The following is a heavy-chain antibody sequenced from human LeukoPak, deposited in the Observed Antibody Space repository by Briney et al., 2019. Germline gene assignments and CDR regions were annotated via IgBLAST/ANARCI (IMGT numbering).Heavy chain of an antibody. D-gene: IGHD3-10*01. CDR2: ISYDGSNK. CDR3: ASGGSGRFAFDI. CDR1: GFTFSSYA. V-gene: IGHV3-30-3*02. Sequence: GRSLRLSCAASGFTFSSYAMHWVRQAPGKGLEWVAVISYDGSNKYYADSVKGRFTISRDNSKNTLYLQMNSLRAEDTAVYYCASGGSGRFAFDIWGQGTMVTVSS. J-gene: IGHJ3*02.